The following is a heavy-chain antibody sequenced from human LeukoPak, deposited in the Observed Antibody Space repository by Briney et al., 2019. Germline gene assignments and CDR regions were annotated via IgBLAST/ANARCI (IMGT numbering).Heavy chain of an antibody. CDR3: ATESRSDYYDSSGYYDY. J-gene: IGHJ4*02. CDR2: VKQDGTEK. Sequence: GGSLRLSCAASGFTFSSYWMSWVRQAPGKGLEWVANVKQDGTEKYYVDSVKGRFTISRDNAKNSLYLQMNSLRAEDTAVYYCATESRSDYYDSSGYYDYWGQGTLVTVSS. CDR1: GFTFSSYW. V-gene: IGHV3-7*01. D-gene: IGHD3-22*01.